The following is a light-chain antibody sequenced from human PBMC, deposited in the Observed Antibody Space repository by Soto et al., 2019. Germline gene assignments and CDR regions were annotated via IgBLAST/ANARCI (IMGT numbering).Light chain of an antibody. Sequence: DIHMTQSPSTLSASIVDIVTITCRASRNIGSWLAWYQQKAGKAPNLLIYKASTLETGVPSRFSGSASGTEFTLTISSLQPDDFATYYCQQHANYPITFGGGTKVDIK. CDR1: RNIGSW. CDR2: KAS. J-gene: IGKJ4*01. V-gene: IGKV1-5*03. CDR3: QQHANYPIT.